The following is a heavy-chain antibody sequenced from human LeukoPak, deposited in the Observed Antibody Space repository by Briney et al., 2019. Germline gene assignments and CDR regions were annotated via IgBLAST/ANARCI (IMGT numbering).Heavy chain of an antibody. CDR2: IYRNADGGTT. CDR1: GFTFSNAW. J-gene: IGHJ6*02. V-gene: IGHV3-15*05. Sequence: GGSLRLSCEASGFTFSNAWMTWVRQAPGHGLEWVGRIYRNADGGTTDYAAPVKGRFTISRDDSKNTLYLQMNSLKTEDTAVYYCSTDSYCSTTTCYASSNYYYGLDAWGQGTSVTVSS. CDR3: STDSYCSTTTCYASSNYYYGLDA. D-gene: IGHD2-2*01.